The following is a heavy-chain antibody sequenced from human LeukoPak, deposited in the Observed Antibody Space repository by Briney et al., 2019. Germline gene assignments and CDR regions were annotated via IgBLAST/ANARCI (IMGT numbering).Heavy chain of an antibody. CDR3: AKDKPYYYDSSGGIDY. J-gene: IGHJ4*02. CDR1: GFTFSSYG. V-gene: IGHV3-30*02. Sequence: GGSLRLSCAASGFTFSSYGMHWVRQAPGKGLEWVAFIQYDGSNKYYADSVKGRFTISRDNSKNTLYLQMNSLRAEDTAVYYCAKDKPYYYDSSGGIDYWDQGTLVTVSS. D-gene: IGHD3-22*01. CDR2: IQYDGSNK.